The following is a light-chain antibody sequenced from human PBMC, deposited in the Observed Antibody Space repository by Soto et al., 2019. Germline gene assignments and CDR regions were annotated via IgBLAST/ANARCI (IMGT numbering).Light chain of an antibody. V-gene: IGLV1-44*01. CDR1: SSNIGRNA. CDR2: RND. CDR3: AAWDGSFNVQL. J-gene: IGLJ3*02. Sequence: QAVVTQPPSASGTPGQRVTISCSGSSSNIGRNAVSWYRQVPGTAPKLLMYRNDQRPSGVPDRFSGSKSGTSASLAISGLQSDDEAHYFCAAWDGSFNVQLFGGGTQLTVL.